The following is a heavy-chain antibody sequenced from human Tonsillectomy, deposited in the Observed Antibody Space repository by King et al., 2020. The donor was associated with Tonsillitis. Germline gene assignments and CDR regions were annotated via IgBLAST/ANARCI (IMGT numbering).Heavy chain of an antibody. CDR3: ARDLLEDVPLYLFAY. J-gene: IGHJ4*02. D-gene: IGHD2-15*01. CDR2: INPNSGDT. CDR1: GYTFTGYY. Sequence: VQLVESGAEVKRPGASVKVSCKASGYTFTGYYMHWVRQAPGQGLEWMGWINPNSGDTNFAQKFRGRVSMTRDTSIKTAYMEVSSLTSDDTAVYFCARDLLEDVPLYLFAYWGQGTLVTASS. V-gene: IGHV1-2*02.